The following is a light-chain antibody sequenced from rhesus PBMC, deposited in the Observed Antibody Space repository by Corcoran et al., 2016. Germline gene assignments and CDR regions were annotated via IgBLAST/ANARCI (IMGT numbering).Light chain of an antibody. CDR1: QGISSY. J-gene: IGKJ1*01. Sequence: DIQMTQSPSSLSASVGDTVTITCRSSQGISSYLAWYQQKPGKAPKLLIYKASTLQSGVPSRFSGSGSGTDVTLPISSLQPEDCATYYCLQYSSSPRTFGQGTKVEIK. V-gene: IGKV1-25*01. CDR2: KAS. CDR3: LQYSSSPRT.